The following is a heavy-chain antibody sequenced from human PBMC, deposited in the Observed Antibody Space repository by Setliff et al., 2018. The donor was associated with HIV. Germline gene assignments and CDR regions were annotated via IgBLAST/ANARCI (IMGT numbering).Heavy chain of an antibody. CDR1: GYTFTNYG. CDR2: ISAYNGNT. V-gene: IGHV1-18*01. D-gene: IGHD1-26*01. Sequence: ASVKVSCKASGYTFTNYGISWVRQAPGQGLEWMGWISAYNGNTNYAQKFQGRVTMTTDTSTRTAYMELRSLRSEDTAVYYCARDHHSGRGSNFPWYSDLWGRGTLVTVS. J-gene: IGHJ2*01. CDR3: ARDHHSGRGSNFPWYSDL.